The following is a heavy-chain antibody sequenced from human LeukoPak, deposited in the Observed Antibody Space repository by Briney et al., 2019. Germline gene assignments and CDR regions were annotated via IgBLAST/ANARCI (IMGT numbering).Heavy chain of an antibody. J-gene: IGHJ6*03. Sequence: SETLSLTCTLSSGSLSSSYWSWIRRPAGKGLEWIGRVYTSGSTNYNPSLKSRVTISVDTSKNQFSLKLSSVTAADTAVYYCARFRPTVTTLYYYYMDVWGKGTTVTVSS. D-gene: IGHD4-11*01. CDR3: ARFRPTVTTLYYYYMDV. CDR1: SGSLSSSY. CDR2: VYTSGST. V-gene: IGHV4-4*07.